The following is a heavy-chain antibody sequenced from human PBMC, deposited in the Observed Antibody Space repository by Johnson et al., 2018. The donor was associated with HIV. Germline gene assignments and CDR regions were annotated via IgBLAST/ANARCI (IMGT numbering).Heavy chain of an antibody. CDR1: GFTVNSNY. D-gene: IGHD4-11*01. V-gene: IGHV3-66*04. CDR2: IYSGGST. J-gene: IGHJ3*02. Sequence: VQVVESGGGLVQPGRSLRLSCAASGFTVNSNYMSWVRQAPGKGLEWVSVIYSGGSTYYADSVKGRFTISRDNSKNTLYLQMNSLRAEDTALYYCARRSIRSDGFDIWGQGTMVTVSS. CDR3: ARRSIRSDGFDI.